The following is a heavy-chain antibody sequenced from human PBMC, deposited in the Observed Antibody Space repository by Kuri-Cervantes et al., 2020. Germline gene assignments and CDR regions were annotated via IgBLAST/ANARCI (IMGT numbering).Heavy chain of an antibody. D-gene: IGHD7-27*01. Sequence: SETLSLTCTVSGDSISSYYWTWIRQPPGKGLEWIGEINHSGTTSYNPSLKSRVTISVDKSKNQFSLKLNSVTAADTAVYYCARGGDWGDYWGQGTLVTVSS. V-gene: IGHV4-34*01. J-gene: IGHJ4*02. CDR3: ARGGDWGDY. CDR1: GDSISSYY. CDR2: INHSGTT.